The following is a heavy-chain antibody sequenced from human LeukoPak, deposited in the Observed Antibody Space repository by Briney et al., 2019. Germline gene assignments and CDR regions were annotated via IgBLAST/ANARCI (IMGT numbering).Heavy chain of an antibody. D-gene: IGHD3-9*01. CDR3: ARDLTQNYDILTGYRYYFGY. V-gene: IGHV3-11*01. CDR2: ISSSGSTI. Sequence: GGSLRLSCAASGFTFSDYYMSWIRQAPGKGLEWVSYISSSGSTIYYADSVKGRFTISRDNAKNSLYLQMNSLRAEDTAVYYCARDLTQNYDILTGYRYYFGYWGQGTLVTVSS. J-gene: IGHJ4*02. CDR1: GFTFSDYY.